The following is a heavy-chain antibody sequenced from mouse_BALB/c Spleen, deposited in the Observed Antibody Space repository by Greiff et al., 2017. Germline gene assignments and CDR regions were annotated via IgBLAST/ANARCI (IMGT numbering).Heavy chain of an antibody. CDR1: GFSLTSYG. D-gene: IGHD2-4*01. Sequence: QVQLQQSGPGLVAPSQSLSITCTVSGFSLTSYGVHWVRQPPGKGLEWLGVIWAGGSTNNNSALMSRLSISKDNSKSQVFLKMNSLQTDDTAMDYCARGGGLQAWFAYWGQGTLVTVSA. CDR2: IWAGGST. J-gene: IGHJ3*01. V-gene: IGHV2-9*02. CDR3: ARGGGLQAWFAY.